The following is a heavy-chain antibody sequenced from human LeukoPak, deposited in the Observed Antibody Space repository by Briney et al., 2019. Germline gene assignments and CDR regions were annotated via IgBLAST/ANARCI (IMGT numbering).Heavy chain of an antibody. V-gene: IGHV3-30*18. CDR2: ISYDGSNK. CDR3: AKLDSY. Sequence: GKGLEWVAVISYDGSNKYYADSVKGRFTISRDNSKNTLYLQMNSLRAEDTAVYYCAKLDSYWGQGTLVTVSS. J-gene: IGHJ4*02.